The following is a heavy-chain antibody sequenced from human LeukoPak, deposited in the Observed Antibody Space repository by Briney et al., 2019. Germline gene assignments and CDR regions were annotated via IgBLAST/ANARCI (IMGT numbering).Heavy chain of an antibody. D-gene: IGHD3-22*01. V-gene: IGHV3-74*01. CDR1: GFTFSSYW. CDR2: INSDGSST. CDR3: ARYYTMTENHGMDV. Sequence: GGSLRLSCAASGFTFSSYWMHWVRQAPGKGLVWVSRINSDGSSTSYADSVKGRFTIYRDNAKNTLYLQMNSLRAEDTAVYYCARYYTMTENHGMDVWGQGTTVTVSS. J-gene: IGHJ6*02.